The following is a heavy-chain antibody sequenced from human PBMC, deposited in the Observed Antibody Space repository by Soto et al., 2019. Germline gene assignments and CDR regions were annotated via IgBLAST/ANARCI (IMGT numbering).Heavy chain of an antibody. Sequence: QVQLVQSGAEVKKPGSSVKVSCKASGGTFSSYAISWVRQAPGQGLEWMGGIIPIFGTANYAQKFQGRVTITADESTSTAYMELSSLRSEDTAVYYCARASENSCLGELSLRLPFDYWGQGTLVTVSS. CDR3: ARASENSCLGELSLRLPFDY. J-gene: IGHJ4*02. D-gene: IGHD3-16*02. CDR1: GGTFSSYA. CDR2: IIPIFGTA. V-gene: IGHV1-69*01.